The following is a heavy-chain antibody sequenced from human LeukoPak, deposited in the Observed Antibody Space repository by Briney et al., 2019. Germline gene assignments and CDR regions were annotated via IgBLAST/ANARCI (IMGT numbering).Heavy chain of an antibody. Sequence: SETPSLTCTVSGGSISSYYWSWIRQPAGKGLESIGHISTSGSTNYNPSLKSRVTMSVDTSKNQFSLKLSSVTAADTAVYYCARVRYSDSSVLTRKRSYYFDYWGQGTLVTVSS. D-gene: IGHD3-22*01. CDR1: GGSISSYY. CDR3: ARVRYSDSSVLTRKRSYYFDY. CDR2: ISTSGST. V-gene: IGHV4-4*07. J-gene: IGHJ4*02.